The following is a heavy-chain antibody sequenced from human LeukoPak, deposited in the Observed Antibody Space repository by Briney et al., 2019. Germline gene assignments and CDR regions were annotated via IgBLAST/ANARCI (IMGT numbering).Heavy chain of an antibody. Sequence: SVKVSCKASGGTSSSYAISWVRQAPGQGLEWMGRIVPIFGTANYAQKFQGRVTITTDESTSTAYMELSSLRSEDTAVYYCAVYCSGGSCSPIDDYWGQGTLVTVSS. J-gene: IGHJ4*02. V-gene: IGHV1-69*05. CDR2: IVPIFGTA. D-gene: IGHD2-15*01. CDR3: AVYCSGGSCSPIDDY. CDR1: GGTSSSYA.